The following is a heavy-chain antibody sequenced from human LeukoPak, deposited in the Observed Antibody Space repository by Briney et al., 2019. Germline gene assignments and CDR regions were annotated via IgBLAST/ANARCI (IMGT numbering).Heavy chain of an antibody. V-gene: IGHV4-59*08. Sequence: SETLSLTCTVSGGSISSYYWSWIRQPPGKGLEWIGYIYYSGSTYYNPSLKSRVTISVDTSKNQFSLKLSSVTAADTAVYYCARQYSSSWPYYMDVWGKGTTVTVSS. CDR1: GGSISSYY. CDR2: IYYSGST. J-gene: IGHJ6*03. CDR3: ARQYSSSWPYYMDV. D-gene: IGHD6-13*01.